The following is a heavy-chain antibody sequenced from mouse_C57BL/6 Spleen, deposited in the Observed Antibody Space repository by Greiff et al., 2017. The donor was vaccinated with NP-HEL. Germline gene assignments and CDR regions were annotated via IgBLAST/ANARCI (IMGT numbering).Heavy chain of an antibody. CDR3: TRRKSAMDY. CDR2: IDPETGGT. CDR1: GYTFTDYE. V-gene: IGHV1-15*01. J-gene: IGHJ4*01. Sequence: VKLQESGAELVRPGASVTLSCKASGYTFTDYEMHWVKQTPVHGLEWIGAIDPETGGTAYNQKFKGKAILTADKSSSTAYMELRSLTSEDSAVYYCTRRKSAMDYWGQGTSVTVSS.